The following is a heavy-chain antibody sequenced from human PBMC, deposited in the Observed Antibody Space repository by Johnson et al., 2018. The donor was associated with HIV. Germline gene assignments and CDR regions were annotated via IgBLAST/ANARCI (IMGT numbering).Heavy chain of an antibody. Sequence: QVQLVESGGGVVQPGRSLRLSCAASGFTFTGYGMHWVRQAPGKGLEWLAFISYDGSVKHYADSVKGRFTISRDDSGNTLYLEMNSLRLVDTAVYYCARESDSSGYYSDAFDIWGQGTIVTVSS. J-gene: IGHJ3*02. V-gene: IGHV3-30*03. CDR2: ISYDGSVK. CDR1: GFTFTGYG. CDR3: ARESDSSGYYSDAFDI. D-gene: IGHD3-22*01.